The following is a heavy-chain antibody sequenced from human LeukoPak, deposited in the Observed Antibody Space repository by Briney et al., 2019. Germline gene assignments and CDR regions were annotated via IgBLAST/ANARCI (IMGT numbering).Heavy chain of an antibody. CDR3: ARDRHGWSGYYFDY. D-gene: IGHD3-3*01. Sequence: SETLSLTCTVSGGSISSYYWSWIRQPPGKGLEWIGYIYYSGSTNYNPSLKSRVTISVDTSKNQFSLKLSSVTAADTAVYYCARDRHGWSGYYFDYWGQGTLVTVSS. V-gene: IGHV4-59*01. CDR2: IYYSGST. J-gene: IGHJ4*02. CDR1: GGSISSYY.